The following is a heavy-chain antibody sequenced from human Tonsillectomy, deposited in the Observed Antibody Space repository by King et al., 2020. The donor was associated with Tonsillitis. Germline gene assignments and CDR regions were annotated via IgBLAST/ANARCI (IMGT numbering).Heavy chain of an antibody. D-gene: IGHD1-7*01. V-gene: IGHV3-53*01. CDR1: GFTVSSSY. J-gene: IGHJ3*02. CDR3: ARDRVTTGTTFSDAFDI. CDR2: VYSGGTT. Sequence: EVQLVESGGDLVQPGGSLRLSCAASGFTVSSSYMNWVRQVPGKGLEWVSVVYSGGTTYYADSVKGRFTISRDTSKNTLFLQMNSLRAEDTAIYYCARDRVTTGTTFSDAFDIWGQGTMVTVSS.